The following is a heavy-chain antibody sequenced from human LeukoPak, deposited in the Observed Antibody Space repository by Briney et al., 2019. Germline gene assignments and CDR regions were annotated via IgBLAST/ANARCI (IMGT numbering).Heavy chain of an antibody. CDR2: ISGSGGST. V-gene: IGHV3-23*01. Sequence: GGSLRLSCAVSGFTFNTYTMSWVRQAPGKGLEWVSAISGSGGSTYYTDSVRGRFTISRDNSKNTLYLQMNSLRAEDTAVYYCARAGSGWTLPPFDYWGQGTLVTVSS. D-gene: IGHD6-19*01. CDR1: GFTFNTYT. J-gene: IGHJ4*02. CDR3: ARAGSGWTLPPFDY.